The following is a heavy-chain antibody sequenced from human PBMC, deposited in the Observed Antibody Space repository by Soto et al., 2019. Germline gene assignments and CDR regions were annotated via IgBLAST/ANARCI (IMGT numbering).Heavy chain of an antibody. CDR2: ISSSGSTI. V-gene: IGHV3-11*01. CDR1: GFTFSDYY. J-gene: IGHJ5*02. D-gene: IGHD3-9*01. CDR3: ATGLRLRYFDWLSTYNWFDP. Sequence: PGGSLRLSCAASGFTFSDYYMSWIRQAPGKGLEWVSYISSSGSTIYYADSVKGRFTISRDNAKNSLYLQMNSLRAEDTAVYYCATGLRLRYFDWLSTYNWFDPWGQGTLVTFYS.